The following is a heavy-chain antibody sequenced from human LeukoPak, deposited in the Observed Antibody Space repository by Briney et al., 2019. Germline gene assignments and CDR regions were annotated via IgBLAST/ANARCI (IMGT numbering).Heavy chain of an antibody. CDR3: ATIPRAVAGPVTGP. D-gene: IGHD6-19*01. V-gene: IGHV4-38-2*02. J-gene: IGHJ5*02. CDR1: GYSISTNNY. CDR2: FYHSGNT. Sequence: SGTLSLTCTVSGYSISTNNYWGWIRQPPGKGLEWIGNFYHSGNTYYTPSLKSRVTTSVDTSKKHSSLKLSSVTAADTAIYYCATIPRAVAGPVTGPWGQGTLVTVSS.